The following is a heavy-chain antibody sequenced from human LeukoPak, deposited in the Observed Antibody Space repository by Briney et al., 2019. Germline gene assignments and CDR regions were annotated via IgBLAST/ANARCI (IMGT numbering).Heavy chain of an antibody. CDR1: GFTFDDYA. CDR3: AKSPGTAHYYFDY. V-gene: IGHV3-43D*03. Sequence: PGGSLRLSCAASGFTFDDYAMHWVRQAPGKGLEWVSLISWDGGSTYYADSVKGRFTISRDNSKNSLYLQMNSLRAEDTALYYCAKSPGTAHYYFDYWGQGTLVTVPS. D-gene: IGHD1-1*01. CDR2: ISWDGGST. J-gene: IGHJ4*02.